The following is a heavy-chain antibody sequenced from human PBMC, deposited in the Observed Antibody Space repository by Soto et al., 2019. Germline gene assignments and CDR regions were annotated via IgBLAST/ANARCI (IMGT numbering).Heavy chain of an antibody. CDR2: INCGDGAI. CDR3: ARDHLWAFEY. V-gene: IGHV3-48*02. CDR1: GFSLSVYS. J-gene: IGHJ4*01. Sequence: PWGSLRLTCRASGFSLSVYSMNWVRQPPGKGLEWVSYINCGDGAINYVDSVKGRFTSTIDHAKNSPYLQLISLRDEDTCVYFCARDHLWAFEYWGPG. D-gene: IGHD3-3*02.